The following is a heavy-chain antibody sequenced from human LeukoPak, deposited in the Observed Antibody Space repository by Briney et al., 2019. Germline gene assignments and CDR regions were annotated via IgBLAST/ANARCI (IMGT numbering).Heavy chain of an antibody. J-gene: IGHJ4*02. CDR3: ARRASLAYCTDGVCPYFDY. Sequence: GESLKISCKGSGYTFTTYWIGWVRQMPGKGLEWMGIIYPGDSDTRYSPSFQGQVTISADKSISTAYLQWSSLKASDTAMYYCARRASLAYCTDGVCPYFDYWGQGTLVTVSS. V-gene: IGHV5-51*01. CDR1: GYTFTTYW. CDR2: IYPGDSDT. D-gene: IGHD2-8*01.